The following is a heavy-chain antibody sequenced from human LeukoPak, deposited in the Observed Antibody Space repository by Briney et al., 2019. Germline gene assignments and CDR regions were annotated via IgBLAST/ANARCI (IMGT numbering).Heavy chain of an antibody. CDR3: EKDGDSTMVRGLSPLDY. Sequence: PGGSLRLSCSASGFTFDDYAMHWVRQARGKGLEWVSGISWNSGSIGYADSVKGRFTISRENAKNTLYLQMNSLRAEDTALYYCEKDGDSTMVRGLSPLDYWGQGTLVTVSS. J-gene: IGHJ4*02. D-gene: IGHD3-10*01. V-gene: IGHV3-9*01. CDR2: ISWNSGSI. CDR1: GFTFDDYA.